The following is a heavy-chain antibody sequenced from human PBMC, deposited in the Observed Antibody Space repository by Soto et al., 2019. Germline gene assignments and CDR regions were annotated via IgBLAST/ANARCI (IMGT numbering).Heavy chain of an antibody. CDR1: GGSLSGYY. V-gene: IGHV4-34*02. CDR3: ATFPPEGRTATPRGDDAFDI. CDR2: INHSGSP. Sequence: QLHVEQRGTGLLKPSETLSLTCDVYGGSLSGYYWSWIRQAPGKGLEWIVEINHSGSPNYNPSPQSRISVSVDTSKTRFSLKLSSVTAADTAVYYCATFPPEGRTATPRGDDAFDIWGQGTLVAVSS. D-gene: IGHD3-10*01. J-gene: IGHJ3*02.